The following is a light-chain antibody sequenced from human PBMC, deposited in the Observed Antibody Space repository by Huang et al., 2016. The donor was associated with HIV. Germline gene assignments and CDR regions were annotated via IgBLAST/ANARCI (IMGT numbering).Light chain of an antibody. V-gene: IGKV1-39*01. Sequence: DIQMTQSPSSLSAPVGDRFTIACRASQSIRKFLNWYQQKPGEAPKLLMHSASSLQSGVPSRFSGSGSGTDFTLTITSLQPEDFATYYCQQTDNTPRTFGQGTKVVIK. CDR3: QQTDNTPRT. J-gene: IGKJ1*01. CDR2: SAS. CDR1: QSIRKF.